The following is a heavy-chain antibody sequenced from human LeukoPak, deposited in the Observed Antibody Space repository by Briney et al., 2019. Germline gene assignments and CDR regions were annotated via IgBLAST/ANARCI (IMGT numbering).Heavy chain of an antibody. Sequence: ASETLSLTCTVSGGSISSYYWSWIRQPAGKGLEWIGRIYTSGSTNYNPSLKSRVTMSVDTSKNQFSLKLSSVTAADTAVYYCARELMASGSYYDWFDPWGQGTLVTVSS. CDR3: ARELMASGSYYDWFDP. J-gene: IGHJ5*02. V-gene: IGHV4-4*07. CDR1: GGSISSYY. D-gene: IGHD1-26*01. CDR2: IYTSGST.